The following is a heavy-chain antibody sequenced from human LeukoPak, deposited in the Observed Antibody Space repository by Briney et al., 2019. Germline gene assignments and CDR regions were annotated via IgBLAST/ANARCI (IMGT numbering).Heavy chain of an antibody. V-gene: IGHV4-34*01. D-gene: IGHD1-7*01. CDR2: INHSGSN. CDR1: GGSLSGYY. CDR3: ARAQELYNWFDP. Sequence: PSETLSRTCAVYGGSLSGYYWSWIRQAPGKGLEWIGDINHSGSNNCNPSLKSRVTMSVDTSKNQFSLKLTSVTAADTAVYYCARAQELYNWFDPWGRGTPVTVS. J-gene: IGHJ5*02.